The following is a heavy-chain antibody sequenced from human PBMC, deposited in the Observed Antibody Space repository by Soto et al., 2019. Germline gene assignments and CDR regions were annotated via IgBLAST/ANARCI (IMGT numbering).Heavy chain of an antibody. CDR1: GHALSDLS. Sequence: QFQLEQSGAEVKKSGTSVKVSCKVSGHALSDLSMHWVPQAPGKEFEWMGSFDPDNEETLYAHKFQGRISMTEDTSANSAYMELSSLKSDDTAVYYCATGLGDLHPFWGQGTLVTVSS. CDR3: ATGLGDLHPF. D-gene: IGHD3-16*01. CDR2: FDPDNEET. V-gene: IGHV1-24*01. J-gene: IGHJ4*02.